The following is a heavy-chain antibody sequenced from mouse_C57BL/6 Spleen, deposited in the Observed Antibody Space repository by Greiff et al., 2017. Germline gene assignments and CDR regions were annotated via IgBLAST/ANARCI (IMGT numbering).Heavy chain of an antibody. Sequence: QVQLQQPGAELVKPGASVKLSCKASGYTFTSYWMHWVKQRPGQGLEWIGMIHPNSGSTNYNEKFKSKATLTVDKSSSTAYMQLSSLTSEDSAVYYCARGDDGYSGYAMDYWGQGTSVTVSS. CDR2: IHPNSGST. CDR3: ARGDDGYSGYAMDY. D-gene: IGHD2-3*01. J-gene: IGHJ4*01. CDR1: GYTFTSYW. V-gene: IGHV1-64*01.